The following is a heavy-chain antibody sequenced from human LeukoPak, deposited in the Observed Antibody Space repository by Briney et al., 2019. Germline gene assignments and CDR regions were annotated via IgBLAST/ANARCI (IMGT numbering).Heavy chain of an antibody. CDR1: GFAFSDYG. CDR2: IRFDESNK. V-gene: IGHV3-30*02. Sequence: GGSLRLSCAASGFAFSDYGMHWVRQAPGKGLEWVSVIRFDESNKYYADSVKGRFSISRDNSKNTVYLQMDSLRPDDTAIYYCGKDQGREAWFCSSSTCYTEYWGQGTPVTVSS. D-gene: IGHD2-2*01. CDR3: GKDQGREAWFCSSSTCYTEY. J-gene: IGHJ4*02.